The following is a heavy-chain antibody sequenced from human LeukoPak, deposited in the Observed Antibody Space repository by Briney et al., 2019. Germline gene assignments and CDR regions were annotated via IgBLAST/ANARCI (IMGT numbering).Heavy chain of an antibody. Sequence: GGSLRLSCTASGFTFGDYAMTWVRGAPGKGLEWVGFIAGETYGGTAEYAASVKGRFTISRDDSKSIAYLQMNSLKTEDTAVYYCTRDQTPYYWGQGTLVTVSS. V-gene: IGHV3-49*04. CDR1: GFTFGDYA. J-gene: IGHJ4*02. CDR2: IAGETYGGTA. CDR3: TRDQTPYY.